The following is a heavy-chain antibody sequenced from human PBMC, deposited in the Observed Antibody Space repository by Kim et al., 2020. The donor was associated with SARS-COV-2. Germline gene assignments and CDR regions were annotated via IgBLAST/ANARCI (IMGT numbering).Heavy chain of an antibody. D-gene: IGHD6-6*01. V-gene: IGHV4-31*03. CDR1: GGSISSGGYY. Sequence: SETLSLTCTVSGGSISSGGYYWSWIRQHPGKGLEWIGYIYYSGSTYYNPSLKSRVTISVDTSKNQFSLKLSSVTAADTAVYYCARDSTAREYSSSSRWFDPWGQEPWSPSPQ. CDR3: ARDSTAREYSSSSRWFDP. J-gene: IGHJ5*02. CDR2: IYYSGST.